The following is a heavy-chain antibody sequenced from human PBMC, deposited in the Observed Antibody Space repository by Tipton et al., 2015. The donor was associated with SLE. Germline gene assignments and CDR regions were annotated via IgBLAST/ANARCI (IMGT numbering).Heavy chain of an antibody. D-gene: IGHD6-13*01. CDR1: DGSLSGYY. Sequence: TLSLTCTVFDGSLSGYYWAWLRQSPGKGLAWIGEISHDGGANYNPSLASRGTLSLETSKNQFSLKLTSVTAADTAVYYCARDGGQRVISGTYDFYYYGLDVWGQGTTVTVSS. V-gene: IGHV4-34*01. CDR3: ARDGGQRVISGTYDFYYYGLDV. CDR2: ISHDGGA. J-gene: IGHJ6*02.